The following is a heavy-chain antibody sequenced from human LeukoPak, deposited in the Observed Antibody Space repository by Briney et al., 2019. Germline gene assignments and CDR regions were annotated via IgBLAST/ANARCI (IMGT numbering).Heavy chain of an antibody. J-gene: IGHJ4*02. CDR1: GCTSSSHY. CDR2: IYSGGGT. V-gene: IGHV3-53*01. CDR3: ARGMFYVILTDYFDY. D-gene: IGHD3-9*01. Sequence: GGSLRLSCVASGCTSSSHYMSWVRQAPGKGLEWVSIIYSGGGTYYTHSVKGRFTVSIDTSKNTVYLQMNSLRADDTAVFYCARGMFYVILTDYFDYWGQGALVTVSS.